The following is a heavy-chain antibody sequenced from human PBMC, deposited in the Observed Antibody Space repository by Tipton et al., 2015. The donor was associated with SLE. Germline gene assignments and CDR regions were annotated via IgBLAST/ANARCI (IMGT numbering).Heavy chain of an antibody. Sequence: LRLSCTVSGGAIASGPFYWEWIRQTPGKGLESIGAISYSGSTNYNPSLESRVTISVDTSKNQFSLSLTSVTAADTAVYYCARQDNWSHYYFDYWGPGALVIVSA. CDR2: ISYSGST. CDR1: GGAIASGPFY. J-gene: IGHJ4*02. D-gene: IGHD1-20*01. CDR3: ARQDNWSHYYFDY. V-gene: IGHV4-39*07.